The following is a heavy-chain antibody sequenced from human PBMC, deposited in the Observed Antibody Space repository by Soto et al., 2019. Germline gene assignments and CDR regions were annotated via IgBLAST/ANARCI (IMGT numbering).Heavy chain of an antibody. V-gene: IGHV3-23*01. CDR1: GFTFSSYA. J-gene: IGHJ6*02. D-gene: IGHD3-22*01. CDR2: ISGSGGST. Sequence: GGSLRLSCAASGFTFSSYAMSWVRQAPGKGLEWVSAISGSGGSTYYADSVKGRSTISRDNSKNTLYLQMNSLRAEDTAVYYCAKDGRPTYYYDSSGYLPHYYCYGMDVWGQGTTVTVSS. CDR3: AKDGRPTYYYDSSGYLPHYYCYGMDV.